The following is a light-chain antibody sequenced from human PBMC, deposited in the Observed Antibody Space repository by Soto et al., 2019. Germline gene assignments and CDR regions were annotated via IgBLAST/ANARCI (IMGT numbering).Light chain of an antibody. CDR2: LNSDGSH. J-gene: IGLJ3*02. CDR1: SGHTNYA. V-gene: IGLV4-69*01. CDR3: QTWGTGTWV. Sequence: QLVLTQSPSASASLGASVKLTCTLSSGHTNYAIAWHQQQPEKGPRYLMKLNSDGSHSKGDGIPDRFSGSSSGAERYLTISSLQSEDEADYYCQTWGTGTWVFGGGTKLTV.